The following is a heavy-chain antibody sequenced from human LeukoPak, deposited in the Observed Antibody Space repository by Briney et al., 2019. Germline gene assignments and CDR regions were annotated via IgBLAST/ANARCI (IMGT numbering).Heavy chain of an antibody. J-gene: IGHJ4*02. D-gene: IGHD6-13*01. Sequence: GGSLRLSCAAAGFFLSDYHMSWVRQAPGKGLEWVSHISNSGSSMYYADSVKGRFTISKDNANNLLYLQVYSLRADDTAIYYCARETGSGSRSFDYWGQGTLVTVSS. CDR2: ISNSGSSM. CDR1: GFFLSDYH. CDR3: ARETGSGSRSFDY. V-gene: IGHV3-11*01.